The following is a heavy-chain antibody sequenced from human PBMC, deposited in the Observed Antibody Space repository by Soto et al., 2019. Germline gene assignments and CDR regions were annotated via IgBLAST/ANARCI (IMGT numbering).Heavy chain of an antibody. CDR2: IYYSGST. V-gene: IGHV4-31*03. D-gene: IGHD1-20*01. Sequence: SETLSLTCTVSGGSISSGGYYWSWIRQHPGKGLEWIGYIYYSGSTYYNPSLKSRVTISVDTSKNQFSLKLSSVTAADTAVFYCARDSLSDNWSDEGRAFDIWGQGTMVTVS. J-gene: IGHJ3*02. CDR3: ARDSLSDNWSDEGRAFDI. CDR1: GGSISSGGYY.